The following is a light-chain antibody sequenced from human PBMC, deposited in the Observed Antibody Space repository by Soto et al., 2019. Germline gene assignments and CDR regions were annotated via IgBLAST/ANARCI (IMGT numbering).Light chain of an antibody. CDR2: GAS. V-gene: IGKV3-20*01. Sequence: EIILTQSPDTLSLSPGERTTLSCRSSQTVMSTSLAWCQQRSGQAPRLLMYGASNRATGIPDKFSGSGSGTAFTLTISRLEPDDFAVYYCQQYGTSPFTFGPGTKVDIK. J-gene: IGKJ3*01. CDR3: QQYGTSPFT. CDR1: QTVMSTS.